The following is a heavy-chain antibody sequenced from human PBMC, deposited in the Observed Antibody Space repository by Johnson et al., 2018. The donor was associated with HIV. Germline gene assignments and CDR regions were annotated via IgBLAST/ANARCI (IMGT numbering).Heavy chain of an antibody. J-gene: IGHJ3*02. CDR2: INWNGGTP. D-gene: IGHD6-13*01. CDR3: TTGQLGGASDI. V-gene: IGHV3-20*04. Sequence: VQLVESGGGVVQPGRSLRLSCAASGFTFDDYAMNWVRQAPGTGLEWVSGINWNGGTPGSADSVKGRFTISRDNSKNTLYLQMNSLKIEDTAVYYCTTGQLGGASDIWGQGTMVTVSS. CDR1: GFTFDDYA.